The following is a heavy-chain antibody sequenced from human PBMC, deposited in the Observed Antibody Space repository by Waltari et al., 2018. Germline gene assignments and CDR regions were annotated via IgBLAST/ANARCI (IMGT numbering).Heavy chain of an antibody. CDR1: GGSIRSSNW. CDR2: IYHSGST. D-gene: IGHD3-22*01. V-gene: IGHV4-4*02. CDR3: ARKEYYYDSSGPNWFDP. Sequence: QVQLQESGPGLVKPSGTLSLTCAVSGGSIRSSNWWSWVRQPPGKGLEWIGEIYHSGSTNYSPSLKSRVTISVDKSKNQFSLKLSSVTAADTAVYYCARKEYYYDSSGPNWFDPWGQGTLVTVSS. J-gene: IGHJ5*02.